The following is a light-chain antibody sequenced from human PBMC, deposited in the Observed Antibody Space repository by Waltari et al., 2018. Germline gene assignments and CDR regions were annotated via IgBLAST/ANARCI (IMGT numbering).Light chain of an antibody. V-gene: IGLV1-40*01. CDR3: QSYDSTLRGSV. CDR1: TSHFGPGFD. CDR2: STY. Sequence: QSVLTQPPSVSGAPGQRVTISCTGTTSHFGPGFDVQWYQQLPKTAPKLLIFSTYNRPSGVPDRFSGSKSGTSASLTITGLQADDEADYYCQSYDSTLRGSVFGGGTRLTVL. J-gene: IGLJ3*02.